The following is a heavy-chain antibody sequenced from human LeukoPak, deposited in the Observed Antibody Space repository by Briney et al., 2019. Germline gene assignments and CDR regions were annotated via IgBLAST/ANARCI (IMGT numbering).Heavy chain of an antibody. V-gene: IGHV3-48*01. CDR3: ARVYSSSSSWYGDFDY. J-gene: IGHJ4*02. D-gene: IGHD6-13*01. CDR1: GFTFSSYS. CDR2: ISSSSSTI. Sequence: GGSLRLSCAASGFTFSSYSMNWVRPAPGKGLEWVSYISSSSSTIYYADSVKGRFTISRDNAKNSLYLQMNSLRAEDTAVYYCARVYSSSSSWYGDFDYWGQGTLVTVSS.